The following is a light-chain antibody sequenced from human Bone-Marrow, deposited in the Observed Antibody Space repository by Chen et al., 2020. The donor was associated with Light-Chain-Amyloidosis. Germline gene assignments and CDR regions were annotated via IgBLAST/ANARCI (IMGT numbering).Light chain of an antibody. CDR1: NIGSPS. J-gene: IGLJ3*02. CDR3: QVWDRSSGRPV. Sequence: SYVLTQPSSVSVAPGQTATLDCGRNNIGSPSVNWYQQTPGQAPLLVVYEDSDRPSGIAERLSGSSSGNTATLTISRVEAGDEADYYCQVWDRSSGRPVFGGGTKLTVL. V-gene: IGLV3-21*02. CDR2: EDS.